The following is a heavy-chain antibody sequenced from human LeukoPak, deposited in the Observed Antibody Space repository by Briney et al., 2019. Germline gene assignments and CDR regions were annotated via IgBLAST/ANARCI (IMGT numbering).Heavy chain of an antibody. D-gene: IGHD1-7*01. CDR3: ARGRYNWNYVGDD. J-gene: IGHJ4*02. V-gene: IGHV3-11*01. CDR1: GFTFSDYY. CDR2: VSSSGSTI. Sequence: GGSLRLSCAASGFTFSDYYMSWIRQAPGKGLEWVSYVSSSGSTIYYADSVKGRFTISRDNAKNSLYLQMNSVRAEDTAVYYCARGRYNWNYVGDDWGQGTLVTVSS.